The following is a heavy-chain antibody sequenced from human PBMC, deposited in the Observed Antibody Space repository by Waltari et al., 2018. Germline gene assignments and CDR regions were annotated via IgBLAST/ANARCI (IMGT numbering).Heavy chain of an antibody. CDR2: ISPIFGTA. CDR3: TTANWGSWSKLDY. D-gene: IGHD7-27*01. J-gene: IGHJ4*02. V-gene: IGHV1-69*13. CDR1: GGTFSSYA. Sequence: QVQLVQSGAEVKKPGSSVKVSCKASGGTFSSYAISWMRQAPGQGLEWMGGISPIFGTANEAQKFQGRGTITADESTSTAYMERNSLKTEDTAVYYCTTANWGSWSKLDYWGQGTLVTVSS.